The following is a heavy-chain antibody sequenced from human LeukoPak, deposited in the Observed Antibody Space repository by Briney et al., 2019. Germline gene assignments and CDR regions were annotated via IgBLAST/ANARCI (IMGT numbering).Heavy chain of an antibody. Sequence: SETLSLTCTVSGGSISSYYWSWIRQPAGKGLEWIGRIYTSGSTNYNPSLKSRVTMSVDTSKNQFSLKLSSVTAADTAVYYCARDDRVRWPRGSYGMDVWGKGTTVTVSS. V-gene: IGHV4-4*07. CDR2: IYTSGST. CDR1: GGSISSYY. D-gene: IGHD3-16*01. J-gene: IGHJ6*04. CDR3: ARDDRVRWPRGSYGMDV.